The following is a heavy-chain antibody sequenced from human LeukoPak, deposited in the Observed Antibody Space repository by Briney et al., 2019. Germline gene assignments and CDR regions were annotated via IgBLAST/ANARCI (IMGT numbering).Heavy chain of an antibody. J-gene: IGHJ4*02. Sequence: GGSLRLSCVASGFTFSRYWMSWVRQAPGKGLEWVANIKQDGSMKYYVDSVKGRFTISRDNAKNSLYLQMNSLRAEDTAVYYCASLYSSSWYGRGMYYFDYWGQGTLVTVSS. V-gene: IGHV3-7*01. CDR3: ASLYSSSWYGRGMYYFDY. D-gene: IGHD6-13*01. CDR1: GFTFSRYW. CDR2: IKQDGSMK.